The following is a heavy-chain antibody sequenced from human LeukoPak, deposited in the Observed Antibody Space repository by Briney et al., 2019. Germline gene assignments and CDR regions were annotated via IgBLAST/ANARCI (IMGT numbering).Heavy chain of an antibody. J-gene: IGHJ4*02. D-gene: IGHD6-13*01. CDR3: AKGRQQYYFDY. CDR2: ISWNSGSI. V-gene: IGHV3-9*01. CDR1: GFTFDDYA. Sequence: PGGSLRLSCAASGFTFDDYAMHWVRQAPGKGLEWVSGISWNSGSIGYADSVKGRFTISRDNAKNSQYLQMNSLRAEDTALYYCAKGRQQYYFDYWGQGTLVTVSS.